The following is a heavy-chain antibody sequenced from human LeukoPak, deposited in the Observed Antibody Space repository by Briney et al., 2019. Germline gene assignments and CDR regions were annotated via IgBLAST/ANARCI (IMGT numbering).Heavy chain of an antibody. CDR1: GGSMSSNY. CDR3: ARDQGRPFSFDY. Sequence: SETLSLTCTVSGGSMSSNYWSWIRQPAGKGLDWIGRIYTSGSTTYNPSLTSRVTMSVDTSKNQFSLKLSSVTAADTAVYYCARDQGRPFSFDYWGQGILVTVSS. V-gene: IGHV4-4*07. CDR2: IYTSGST. J-gene: IGHJ4*02.